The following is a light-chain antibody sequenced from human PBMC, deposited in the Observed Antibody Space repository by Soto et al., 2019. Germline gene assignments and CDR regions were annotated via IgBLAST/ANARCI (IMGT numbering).Light chain of an antibody. V-gene: IGLV2-14*01. J-gene: IGLJ1*01. CDR2: HVS. CDR3: SSYTSSSTYV. CDR1: SSDVGGYNY. Sequence: QCALTQPSSVSGSPVQSITISCTGTSSDVGGYNYVSWYQQHPGKAPKLIIYHVSDRPSGSSSRFSGSKSGNTASLTISGLQAEDEAEYYCSSYTSSSTYVFGTGTKVTVL.